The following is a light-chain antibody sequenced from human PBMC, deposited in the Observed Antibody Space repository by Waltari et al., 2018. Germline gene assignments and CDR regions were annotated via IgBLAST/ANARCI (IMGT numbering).Light chain of an antibody. CDR3: GAWDDSLNGPV. V-gene: IGLV1-44*01. J-gene: IGLJ3*02. CDR1: SSNIGRNS. Sequence: QSGLTQPPSASGTPGPRVTISCSGSSSNIGRNSVNWYQQVPGMAPKLLIYSNDQRPSGVPDRFSGSKSGTSASLAISGLQSEDEADYYCGAWDDSLNGPVFGGGTKLTVL. CDR2: SND.